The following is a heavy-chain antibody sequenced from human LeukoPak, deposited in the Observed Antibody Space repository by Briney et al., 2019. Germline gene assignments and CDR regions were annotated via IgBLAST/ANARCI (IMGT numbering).Heavy chain of an antibody. D-gene: IGHD3-22*01. V-gene: IGHV3-43*01. CDR2: ISWDGTT. J-gene: IGHJ4*02. CDR1: GFTFEDYT. Sequence: GGSLRLSCAASGFTFEDYTMHWVRQAPGKTLERVSLISWDGTTYYTDSMKGRFTISRDNSKNSLYLQMDTLRSEDTAYYYCVKDLSYESSGSVFDYWGQGTLVTVSS. CDR3: VKDLSYESSGSVFDY.